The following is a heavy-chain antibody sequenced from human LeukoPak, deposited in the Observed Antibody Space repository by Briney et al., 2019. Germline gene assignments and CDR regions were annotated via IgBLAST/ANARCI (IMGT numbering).Heavy chain of an antibody. CDR3: AARSYDILTGFDL. CDR2: ISGSGGST. CDR1: GFTFSSYA. J-gene: IGHJ4*02. D-gene: IGHD3-9*01. V-gene: IGHV3-23*01. Sequence: PGGSLRLSCAASGFTFSSYAMSWVRQAPGKGLEWVSAISGSGGSTYYADSVKGRFTISRDNSRDTLFLQMNSLRAEDTAIYYCAARSYDILTGFDLWGQGTLVTVSS.